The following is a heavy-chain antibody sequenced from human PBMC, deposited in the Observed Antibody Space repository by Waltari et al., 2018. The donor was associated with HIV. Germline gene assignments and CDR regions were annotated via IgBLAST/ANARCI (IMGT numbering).Heavy chain of an antibody. J-gene: IGHJ4*02. CDR2: SYYTGGT. CDR3: ARLAQQSSGWDRGGQSFDF. Sequence: QLQLQESGPGLVKPSETLSLTCTVSGGSITNTKYYWGWIRPAPGKGLEWLGSSYYTGGTYFNPARNGRITISVDTSKNQFSLKLRSVPAADTAVFYCARLAQQSSGWDRGGQSFDFWGQGTLVTVSS. CDR1: GGSITNTKYY. D-gene: IGHD6-19*01. V-gene: IGHV4-39*01.